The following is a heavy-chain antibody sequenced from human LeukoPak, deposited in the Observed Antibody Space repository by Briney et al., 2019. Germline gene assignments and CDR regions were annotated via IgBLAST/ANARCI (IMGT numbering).Heavy chain of an antibody. CDR3: ARGGVTNDSSGYYSRLDY. Sequence: SETLSLTCAVYGGPFSGYYWSWIRQPPGKGLEWIGEINHSGSTNYNPSLKSRVTISVDTSKNQFSLKLSSVTAADTAVYYCARGGVTNDSSGYYSRLDYWGQGSLVTVSS. J-gene: IGHJ4*02. CDR1: GGPFSGYY. V-gene: IGHV4-34*01. CDR2: INHSGST. D-gene: IGHD3-22*01.